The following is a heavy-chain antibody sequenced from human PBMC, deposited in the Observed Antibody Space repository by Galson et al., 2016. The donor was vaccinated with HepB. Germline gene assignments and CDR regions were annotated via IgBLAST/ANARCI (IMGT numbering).Heavy chain of an antibody. CDR3: VKALRRAPPYYLDL. Sequence: SLRLSCAASGFTFSSYVMNWVRQAPGKGLEWVSDISGRGTYTDYADSVKGRFTISRDNSKNALLLQLSSLRVEDTAVYYCVKALRRAPPYYLDLWGQGTLVTVSS. V-gene: IGHV3-23*01. CDR1: GFTFSSYV. D-gene: IGHD3-16*01. J-gene: IGHJ4*02. CDR2: ISGRGTYT.